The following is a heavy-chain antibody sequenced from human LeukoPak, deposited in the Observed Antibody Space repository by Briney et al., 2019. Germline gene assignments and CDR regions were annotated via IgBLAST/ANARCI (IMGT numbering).Heavy chain of an antibody. CDR2: IYTSGST. D-gene: IGHD3-16*01. CDR3: ARDRPAFLGLGEGLDY. J-gene: IGHJ4*02. V-gene: IGHV4-4*07. Sequence: SETLSLTCTVSGGSISSYYWSWIRQPAGKGLERIGRIYTSGSTNYNPSLKSRVTMSVDTSKNQFSLKLSSVTAADTAVYYCARDRPAFLGLGEGLDYGAQEPVVTVSS. CDR1: GGSISSYY.